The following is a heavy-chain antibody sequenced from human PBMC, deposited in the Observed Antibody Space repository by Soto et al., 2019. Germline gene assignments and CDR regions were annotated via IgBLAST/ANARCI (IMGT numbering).Heavy chain of an antibody. V-gene: IGHV1-2*04. J-gene: IGHJ6*02. CDR3: ARDFWAVPPLGYYYGMDV. CDR2: INPNSGGT. D-gene: IGHD2-2*01. Sequence: QVQLVRSGAEVKKPGASVKVSCKASGYTFTGYYMHWVRQAPGQGLEWMGWINPNSGGTNYAQKFQGWVTMTRDTSISTAYMELSRLRSDDTAVYYCARDFWAVPPLGYYYGMDVWGQGTTVTVSS. CDR1: GYTFTGYY.